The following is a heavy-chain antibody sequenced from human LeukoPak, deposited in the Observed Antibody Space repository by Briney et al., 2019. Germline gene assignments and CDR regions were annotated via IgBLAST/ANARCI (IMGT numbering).Heavy chain of an antibody. J-gene: IGHJ4*02. Sequence: GGSLRLSCAASGFTFSSYSMNWVRQAPGKGLEWGSSISSSSSYIYYADSVKGRFTISRDNAKNSLYLQMNSLRAEDTAVYYCARDLCGGDCYSDYWGQGTLVTVSS. CDR1: GFTFSSYS. D-gene: IGHD2-21*02. CDR2: ISSSSSYI. V-gene: IGHV3-21*01. CDR3: ARDLCGGDCYSDY.